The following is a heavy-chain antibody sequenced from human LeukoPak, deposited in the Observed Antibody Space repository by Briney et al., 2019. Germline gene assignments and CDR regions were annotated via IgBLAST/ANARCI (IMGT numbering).Heavy chain of an antibody. CDR1: GYTFTSHD. Sequence: ASVKVSCKASGYTFTSHDINWVRQATGQGFEWMGWMNPNSGNTGYAQKFQGRVTMTRNTSISTAYMELSSLRSEDTAVYYCARVDGDYLPYYFDYWGQGTLVTVSS. J-gene: IGHJ4*02. D-gene: IGHD4-17*01. CDR2: MNPNSGNT. V-gene: IGHV1-8*01. CDR3: ARVDGDYLPYYFDY.